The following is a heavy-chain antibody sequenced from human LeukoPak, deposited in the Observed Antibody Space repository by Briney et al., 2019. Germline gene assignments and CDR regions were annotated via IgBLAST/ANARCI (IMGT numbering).Heavy chain of an antibody. CDR3: ASGGDFFDY. J-gene: IGHJ4*02. D-gene: IGHD4-17*01. CDR2: INHSGST. Sequence: SETLSLTCAVYGGSFSGYYWSWIRQPPGKGLEWIGEINHSGSTNYNPSLKSRVTISVDTSKNQFSLRLSSVTAADTAVYYCASGGDFFDYWGQGTLVAVSS. CDR1: GGSFSGYY. V-gene: IGHV4-34*01.